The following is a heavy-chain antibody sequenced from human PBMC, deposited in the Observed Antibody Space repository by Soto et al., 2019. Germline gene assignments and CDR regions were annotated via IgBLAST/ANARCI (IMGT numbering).Heavy chain of an antibody. Sequence: QITLKESGPTLVKPTQTLTLTCTFSGFSLSTSGVAVGWIRQPPGKALEWLALIYWDDDKRYSPSLKSRLTITKDTSKKSVVLTMTNMDHVDTATYYCAHRQYSSSFFDAFDICGQGTTVTVSS. CDR1: GFSLSTSGVA. V-gene: IGHV2-5*02. CDR3: AHRQYSSSFFDAFDI. CDR2: IYWDDDK. D-gene: IGHD6-13*01. J-gene: IGHJ3*02.